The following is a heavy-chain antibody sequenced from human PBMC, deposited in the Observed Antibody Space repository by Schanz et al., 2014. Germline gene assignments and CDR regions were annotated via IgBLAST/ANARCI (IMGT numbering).Heavy chain of an antibody. J-gene: IGHJ4*02. V-gene: IGHV1-18*01. CDR2: IGAFNGNP. CDR3: AGAAYGGYTSTARRY. CDR1: GYNLIRYA. Sequence: QVQLVQSGAEVKKPGASVKVSCKASGYNLIRYAISWVRQAPGQGLEWMGWIGAFNGNPNYALKFQGRVTMTTDPAMGTAYLELSSLRSEDAAVYDCAGAAYGGYTSTARRYWGQGTLVTVSS. D-gene: IGHD5-12*01.